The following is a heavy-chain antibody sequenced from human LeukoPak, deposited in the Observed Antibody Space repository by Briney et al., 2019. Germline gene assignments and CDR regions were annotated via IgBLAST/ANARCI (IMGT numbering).Heavy chain of an antibody. V-gene: IGHV5-51*01. Sequence: GESLKISCKGSGYSFTSYWIGWVRQMPGKGLEWMGIIYPGDSDTRYSPSFQGQVTISADKSISTAYLQWSSLQASDTAMYYCARHGECTSTSCYLFGVVHYWGQGTLVTVSS. J-gene: IGHJ4*02. CDR1: GYSFTSYW. D-gene: IGHD2-2*03. CDR2: IYPGDSDT. CDR3: ARHGECTSTSCYLFGVVHY.